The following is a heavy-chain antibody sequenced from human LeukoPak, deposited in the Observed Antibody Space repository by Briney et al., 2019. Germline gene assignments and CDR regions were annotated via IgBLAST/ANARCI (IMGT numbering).Heavy chain of an antibody. CDR2: ISYDGSNK. V-gene: IGHV3-30*18. CDR1: GFTFSSYG. Sequence: GGSLRLSCAAPGFTFSSYGMHWVRQAPGKGLEWVAVISYDGSNKYYADSVKGRFTISRDNSKNTLYLQMNSLRAEDTAVYYCAKDFFDYGDRLVGYWGQGTLVTVSS. D-gene: IGHD4-17*01. J-gene: IGHJ4*02. CDR3: AKDFFDYGDRLVGY.